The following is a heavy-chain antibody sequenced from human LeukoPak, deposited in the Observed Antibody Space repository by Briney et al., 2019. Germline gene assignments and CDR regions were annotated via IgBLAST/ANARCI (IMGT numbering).Heavy chain of an antibody. CDR1: GGTFSSYA. D-gene: IGHD4-11*01. V-gene: IGHV1-69*13. Sequence: SVKVSCKASGGTFSSYAISWVRQAPGQGLEWMGGIIPIFGTANYAQKFQGRVTITADESTSTAYMELSSLRSEDTAVYYCAKDATVTSGLVDYWGQGTLVTVSS. CDR3: AKDATVTSGLVDY. CDR2: IIPIFGTA. J-gene: IGHJ4*02.